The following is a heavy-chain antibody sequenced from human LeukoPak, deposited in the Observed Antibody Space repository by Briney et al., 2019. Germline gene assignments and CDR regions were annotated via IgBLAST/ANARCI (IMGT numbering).Heavy chain of an antibody. CDR1: GFTFSSYS. Sequence: PGGSLRLSCAASGFTFSSYSMNWVRQAPGKGLEWVSYITAISSSSTYYAGSVKGRFTITTDNSKNTLYLQLNSLKAEDTDVYYCAKGSGRTYYYYYYMDVWGKGTTVTIS. V-gene: IGHV3-48*01. J-gene: IGHJ6*03. CDR3: AKGSGRTYYYYYYMDV. CDR2: ITAISSSST. D-gene: IGHD1-14*01.